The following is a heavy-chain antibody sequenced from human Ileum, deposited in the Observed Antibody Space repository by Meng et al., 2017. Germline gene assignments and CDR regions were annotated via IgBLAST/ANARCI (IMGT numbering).Heavy chain of an antibody. V-gene: IGHV1-3*01. CDR3: ATRGGGDCSGGSFYHY. CDR1: GDTFTAYI. D-gene: IGHD2-15*01. Sequence: ASVKVSCKASGDTFTAYIMHWVRQDPGQRLEWMGWINAGNCNTKYSQKFQGRVTITGDTSASAAYMELSSLTSEDTAVYYCATRGGGDCSGGSFYHYWGQGTLVTVSS. CDR2: INAGNCNT. J-gene: IGHJ4*02.